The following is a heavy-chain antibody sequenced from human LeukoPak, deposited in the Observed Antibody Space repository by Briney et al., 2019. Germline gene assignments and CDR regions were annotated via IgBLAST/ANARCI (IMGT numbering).Heavy chain of an antibody. CDR2: FDGTSK. J-gene: IGHJ4*02. CDR3: AKETRGSYSDY. D-gene: IGHD1-26*01. Sequence: PGGSLRLSCAASGFTFSTYGMHWVRQAPGKGLEWVAFDGTSKYYADSVKGRFTISRDNSKNTVYLQMNSLRAEDTAVYYCAKETRGSYSDYWGQGTLVTVSS. V-gene: IGHV3-30*02. CDR1: GFTFSTYG.